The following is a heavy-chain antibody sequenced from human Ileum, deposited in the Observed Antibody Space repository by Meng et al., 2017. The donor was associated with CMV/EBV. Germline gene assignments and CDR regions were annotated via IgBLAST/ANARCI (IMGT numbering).Heavy chain of an antibody. J-gene: IGHJ4*02. Sequence: YWSWIPQPPGKGLAWIGEINHSGSPNYNPSLKSRVTISVDTSKNQFSLKLSSVTAADTAVYYCARAPNRSYCSSTSCYTGGRGAFDYWGQGTLVTVSS. V-gene: IGHV4-34*01. CDR1: Y. D-gene: IGHD2-2*02. CDR2: INHSGSP. CDR3: ARAPNRSYCSSTSCYTGGRGAFDY.